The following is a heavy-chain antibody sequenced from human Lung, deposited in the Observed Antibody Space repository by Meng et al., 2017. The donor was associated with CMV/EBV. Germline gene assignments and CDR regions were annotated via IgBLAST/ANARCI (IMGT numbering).Heavy chain of an antibody. CDR1: GFTFSSYA. V-gene: IGHV3-23*03. Sequence: SXAASGFTFSSYAMSWVRQAPGKGLEWVSVIYSGGSSTYYADSVKGRFTISRDNSKNTLYLQMNSLRDEDTAVYYCAKDRDCSSTSCSIRFDYWXQGTXVTVAS. D-gene: IGHD2-2*01. J-gene: IGHJ4*02. CDR2: IYSGGSST. CDR3: AKDRDCSSTSCSIRFDY.